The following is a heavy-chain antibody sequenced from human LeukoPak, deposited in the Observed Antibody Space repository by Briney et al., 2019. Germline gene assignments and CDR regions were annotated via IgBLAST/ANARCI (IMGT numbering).Heavy chain of an antibody. J-gene: IGHJ4*02. V-gene: IGHV3-7*03. CDR2: IKPDGGEQ. Sequence: TGGSLRLSRVASGFTFSNYWMNWVRQAPGKGLEWVANIKPDGGEQYYVDSVKGRFTISRDNAENSLYLQLSSLRAEDTAVYYCAREQRTFDYWGQGILVTVSS. CDR1: GFTFSNYW. CDR3: AREQRTFDY. D-gene: IGHD5-24*01.